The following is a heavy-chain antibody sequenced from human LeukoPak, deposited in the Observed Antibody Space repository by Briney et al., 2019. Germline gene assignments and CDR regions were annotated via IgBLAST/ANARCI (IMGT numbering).Heavy chain of an antibody. CDR3: ARVRVTNNWFDP. Sequence: PGGSLRLSCAASGFTFSSYSMNWVRQAPGKGLEWVSSISSSSSYIYYADSVKGRFTIPRDNAKNSLYLQMNSLRAEDTAVYYCARVRVTNNWFDPWGQGTLVTVSS. D-gene: IGHD4-17*01. CDR1: GFTFSSYS. J-gene: IGHJ5*02. V-gene: IGHV3-21*01. CDR2: ISSSSSYI.